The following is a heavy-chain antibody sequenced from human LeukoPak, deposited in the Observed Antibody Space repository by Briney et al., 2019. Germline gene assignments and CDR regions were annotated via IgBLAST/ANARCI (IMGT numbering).Heavy chain of an antibody. CDR2: ISGGGDAA. J-gene: IGHJ6*02. D-gene: IGHD3-10*01. V-gene: IGHV3-23*01. CDR3: AKDRPYGSGSYYVYYYYGMDV. Sequence: GGSLRLSCAASGFTFSSFAMTWVRQAPGKGLEWVSAISGGGDAAYYADSVRGRFTISRDNSKNTLYLQMNSLRAEDTAVYYCAKDRPYGSGSYYVYYYYGMDVWGQGTTVTVSS. CDR1: GFTFSSFA.